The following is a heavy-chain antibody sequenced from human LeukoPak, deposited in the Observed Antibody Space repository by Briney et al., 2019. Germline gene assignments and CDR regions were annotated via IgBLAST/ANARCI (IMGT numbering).Heavy chain of an antibody. CDR3: ARLYSSSWPNWFDP. CDR1: GFTFSDYY. V-gene: IGHV3-11*03. D-gene: IGHD6-13*01. J-gene: IGHJ5*02. CDR2: ISSSSSYT. Sequence: GGSLRLSCAASGFTFSDYYMSWIRQAPGKGLEWGSYISSSSSYTNYADSVKGRFTISRDNAKNSLYLQMNSLRAEDTAVYYCARLYSSSWPNWFDPWGQGTLVTVSS.